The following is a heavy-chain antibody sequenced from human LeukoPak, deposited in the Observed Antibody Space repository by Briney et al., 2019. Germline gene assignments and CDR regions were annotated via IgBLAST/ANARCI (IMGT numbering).Heavy chain of an antibody. CDR2: IRSSSRTT. V-gene: IGHV3-48*01. J-gene: IGHJ4*02. Sequence: PGGSLRLSCAASGLTFSSRSMNWVRQAPGKGLEWVSHIRSSSRTTYYADSVKGRFTISRDDAKNSLYLQMNSLRGEDTAVYYCASWAGTTAGFSGPFDFWGQGTLVTVSS. CDR3: ASWAGTTAGFSGPFDF. D-gene: IGHD6-25*01. CDR1: GLTFSSRS.